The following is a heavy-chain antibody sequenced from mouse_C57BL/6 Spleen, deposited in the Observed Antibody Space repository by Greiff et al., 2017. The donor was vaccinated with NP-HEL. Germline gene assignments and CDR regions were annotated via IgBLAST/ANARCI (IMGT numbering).Heavy chain of an antibody. CDR3: ARRGDGYYAMDY. V-gene: IGHV1-55*01. J-gene: IGHJ4*01. D-gene: IGHD2-3*01. Sequence: QVQLQQSGAELVKPGASVKMSCKASGYTFTSYWITWVKQRPGQGLEWIGDIYPGSGSTNYNEKFKSKATLTVDTSSSTAYMQLSSLTSEDSAVYYSARRGDGYYAMDYWGQGTSVTVSS. CDR2: IYPGSGST. CDR1: GYTFTSYW.